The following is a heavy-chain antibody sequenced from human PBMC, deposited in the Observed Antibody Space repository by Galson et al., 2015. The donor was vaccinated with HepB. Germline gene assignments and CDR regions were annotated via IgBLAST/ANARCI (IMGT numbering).Heavy chain of an antibody. V-gene: IGHV2-5*02. D-gene: IGHD1-14*01. Sequence: PELVTPKPTLTLTCTFSGFSIRTVGVGVGWLRRPPGKALEWLALLSWDDDSRYRTSLENRPTISRCTSTRQVVLTMTDMDPVDTATSYWSHSPWAGHSGYYLYFWGQGTLVTVSS. J-gene: IGHJ4*02. CDR1: GFSIRTVGVG. CDR3: SHSPWAGHSGYYLYF. CDR2: LSWDDDS.